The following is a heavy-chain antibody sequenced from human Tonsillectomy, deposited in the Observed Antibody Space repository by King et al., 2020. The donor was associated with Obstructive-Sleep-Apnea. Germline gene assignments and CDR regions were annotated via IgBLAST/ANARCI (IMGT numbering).Heavy chain of an antibody. D-gene: IGHD4-17*01. Sequence: VQLVESGGGLVQPGRSLRLSCAASGFTFDDYAMHWVRQAPGKGLEWDSGITWNSGSIDYADSVKGRFTISRDNAKNSLYLQMNSLRAEDTALYYCARVSVTTFSDAFDIWGQGTMVTVSS. J-gene: IGHJ3*02. CDR1: GFTFDDYA. V-gene: IGHV3-9*01. CDR3: ARVSVTTFSDAFDI. CDR2: ITWNSGSI.